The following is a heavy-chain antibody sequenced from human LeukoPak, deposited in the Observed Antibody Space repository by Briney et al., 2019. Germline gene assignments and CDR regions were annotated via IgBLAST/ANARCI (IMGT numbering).Heavy chain of an antibody. CDR1: GFTFSSYT. J-gene: IGHJ4*02. D-gene: IGHD2/OR15-2a*01. V-gene: IGHV3-21*01. CDR3: ARVAGYCSSTSNCYFAY. Sequence: PGGSLRLSCAASGFTFSSYTMSWVRQAPGKGLEWVSSISSTSTYTYYADSVKGRFTISRDNAKNSLYLQMNSLRAEDTAVYYCARVAGYCSSTSNCYFAYWGQGTLVTVSS. CDR2: ISSTSTYT.